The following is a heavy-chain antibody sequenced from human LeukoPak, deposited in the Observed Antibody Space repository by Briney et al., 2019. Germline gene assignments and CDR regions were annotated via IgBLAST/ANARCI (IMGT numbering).Heavy chain of an antibody. CDR2: ITGSGTNT. V-gene: IGHV3-23*01. D-gene: IGHD3-9*01. J-gene: IGHJ4*02. CDR3: VIWGDYDVLTGYYVPDY. CDR1: GFTFSNYA. Sequence: PGASLRLSCVASGFTFSNYAMSWVRQASGKGLEWVSAITGSGTNTYYADSLKGRFTISRDNSKNTVFLQMNSLRHEDTAIYYCVIWGDYDVLTGYYVPDYWGQGTLVTVSS.